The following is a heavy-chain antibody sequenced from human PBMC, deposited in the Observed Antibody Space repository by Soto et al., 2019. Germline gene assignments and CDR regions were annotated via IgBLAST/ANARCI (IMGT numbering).Heavy chain of an antibody. D-gene: IGHD5-12*01. CDR3: ARGDIVATVYFDY. J-gene: IGHJ4*02. V-gene: IGHV4-59*08. Sequence: SETLSLTCTVSGGSISSYYWSWIRQPPGKGLEWIGYIYYSGSTNYNPSLKSRVTISVDTSKNQFSLKLSSVTAADTAMYYCARGDIVATVYFDYWGQGTLVTVSS. CDR2: IYYSGST. CDR1: GGSISSYY.